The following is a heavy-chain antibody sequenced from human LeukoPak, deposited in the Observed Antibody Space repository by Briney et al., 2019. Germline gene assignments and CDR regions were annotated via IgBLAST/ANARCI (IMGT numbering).Heavy chain of an antibody. CDR2: ITPFNGNT. V-gene: IGHV1-45*02. D-gene: IGHD4-17*01. CDR1: GYTFTYRY. J-gene: IGHJ2*01. Sequence: ASVKVSCKASGYTFTYRYLHWVRQAPGQALEWMGWITPFNGNTNYAQKFQDRVTITRDRSMSTAYMELSSLRSEDTAMYYCATRLGDYGDYNSYWYFDLWGRGTLVTVSS. CDR3: ATRLGDYGDYNSYWYFDL.